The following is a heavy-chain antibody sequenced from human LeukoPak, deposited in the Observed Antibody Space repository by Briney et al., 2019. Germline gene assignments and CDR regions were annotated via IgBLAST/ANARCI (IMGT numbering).Heavy chain of an antibody. D-gene: IGHD3-22*01. CDR1: GFTFKSHW. Sequence: GGSLRLSCAASGFTFKSHWMHWVRQSPGKGLVWVSRLSTDSTRENYADSVKGRFTISRDNAKNTLSLQMNSLRAEDTGVYYCARAPSEIGGYYPEYFRHWGQGTLVTVSS. V-gene: IGHV3-74*01. J-gene: IGHJ1*01. CDR2: LSTDSTRE. CDR3: ARAPSEIGGYYPEYFRH.